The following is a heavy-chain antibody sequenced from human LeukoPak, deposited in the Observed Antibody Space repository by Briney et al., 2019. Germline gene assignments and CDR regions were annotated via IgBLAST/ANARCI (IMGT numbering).Heavy chain of an antibody. D-gene: IGHD3-9*01. J-gene: IGHJ3*02. V-gene: IGHV4-34*01. CDR2: INHSGST. CDR1: GGSFSGYY. Sequence: SETLSLTCAVYGGSFSGYYWSWIRQPPGKGLEWIGEINHSGSTNYNPSLKSRVTISVDTSKNQFPLKLSSVTAADTAVYYCARGGALRYFDWLLSPAAFDIWGQGTMVTVSS. CDR3: ARGGALRYFDWLLSPAAFDI.